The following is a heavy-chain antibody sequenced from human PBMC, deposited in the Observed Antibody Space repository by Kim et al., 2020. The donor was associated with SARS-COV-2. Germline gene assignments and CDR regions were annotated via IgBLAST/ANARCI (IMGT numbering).Heavy chain of an antibody. V-gene: IGHV3-11*05. Sequence: GGSLRLSCAASGFTFSDYYMGWIRQAPGKGLEWVSYISSSSSYTNYADSVKGRFTISRDNAKNSLYLQMNSLRAEDTAVYYCARASSPGIAPRWSEVDWFDPWGQGTLVTVSS. CDR3: ARASSPGIAPRWSEVDWFDP. CDR1: GFTFSDYY. CDR2: ISSSSSYT. J-gene: IGHJ5*02. D-gene: IGHD6-13*01.